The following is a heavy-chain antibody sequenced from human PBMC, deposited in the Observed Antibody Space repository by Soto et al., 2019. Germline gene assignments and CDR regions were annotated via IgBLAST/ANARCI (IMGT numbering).Heavy chain of an antibody. CDR1: GFTFSDYA. V-gene: IGHV3-30-3*01. CDR2: ISFDGNIK. Sequence: PVGSLRLSCAASGFTFSDYAVHWVRHVPGQGLEWVAVISFDGNIKYDADSVKGRFTISRDNSKNTLFLQMDSLKGEDTAVYSCARAPRRYCTSLSCLGLYGLDVWGQGTAVTVSS. CDR3: ARAPRRYCTSLSCLGLYGLDV. D-gene: IGHD2-8*01. J-gene: IGHJ6*02.